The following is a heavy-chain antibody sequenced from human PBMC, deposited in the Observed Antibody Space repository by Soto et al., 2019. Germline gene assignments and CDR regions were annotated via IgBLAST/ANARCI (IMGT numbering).Heavy chain of an antibody. D-gene: IGHD4-4*01. Sequence: QVQLVQSGAEVKEAGASVKVSCKASGYTFTGYYMHWVRQASEQGLVWMGWINPNRGGTNYAQKFQGWVTMTRDTSISTAYMELSRLRSDDKDVYYCEIGTVHKYYYGMNVWGQGTTVNVSS. J-gene: IGHJ6*02. CDR2: INPNRGGT. V-gene: IGHV1-2*04. CDR1: GYTFTGYY. CDR3: EIGTVHKYYYGMNV.